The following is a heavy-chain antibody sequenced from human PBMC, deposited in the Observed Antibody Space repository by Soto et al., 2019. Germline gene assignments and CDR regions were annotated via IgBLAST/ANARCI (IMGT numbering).Heavy chain of an antibody. CDR2: IYYSGST. CDR1: GGSISSSSYY. J-gene: IGHJ4*02. CDR3: AGRIAVAGSAFRRVGYYFDY. D-gene: IGHD6-19*01. V-gene: IGHV4-39*01. Sequence: SETLSLTCTVSGGSISSSSYYWGWIRQPPGKGLEWIGSIYYSGSTYYNPSLKSRVTISVDTSKNQFSLKLSSVTAADTAVYYCAGRIAVAGSAFRRVGYYFDYWGQGTLVTVSS.